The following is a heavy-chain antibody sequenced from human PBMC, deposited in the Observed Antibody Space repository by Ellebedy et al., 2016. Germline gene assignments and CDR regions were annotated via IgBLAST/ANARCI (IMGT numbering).Heavy chain of an antibody. CDR3: ARDKYGDYGYDY. Sequence: GGSLRLXCAASGFTFSSYGMHWVRQAPGKGLEWVAVIWYDGSNKYSADSVKGRFTISRDNSKNTLYLQMNSLRAEDTAVYYCARDKYGDYGYDYWGQGTLVTVSS. CDR1: GFTFSSYG. CDR2: IWYDGSNK. V-gene: IGHV3-33*01. J-gene: IGHJ4*02. D-gene: IGHD4-17*01.